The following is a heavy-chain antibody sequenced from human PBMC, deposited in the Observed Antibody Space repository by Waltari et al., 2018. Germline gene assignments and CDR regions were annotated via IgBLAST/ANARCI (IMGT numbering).Heavy chain of an antibody. CDR2: IRSKANSYAT. J-gene: IGHJ4*02. D-gene: IGHD3-22*01. CDR1: GFTFRCSA. V-gene: IGHV3-73*01. Sequence: EVQLVESGGGLVQPGGSLKLSCAASGFTFRCSALHWVGQASGKGLEWVGRIRSKANSYATAYAASVKGRFTISRDDSKNTAYLQMNSLKTEDTAVYYCTRRVTYYYDSSGYPFDYWGQGTLVTVSS. CDR3: TRRVTYYYDSSGYPFDY.